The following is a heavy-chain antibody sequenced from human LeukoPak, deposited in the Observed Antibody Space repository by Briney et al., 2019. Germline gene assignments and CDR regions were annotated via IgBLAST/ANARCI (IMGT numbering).Heavy chain of an antibody. CDR2: IYYSGST. J-gene: IGHJ6*03. V-gene: IGHV4-59*01. CDR3: ASGSVDYDFWSGYYLYYYYMDV. CDR1: GGSISSYY. D-gene: IGHD3-3*01. Sequence: SETLSLTCTVSGGSISSYYWSWIRQPPGKGLEWIGYIYYSGSTNYNPSLKSRVTISVGTSKNQFSLKLSSVTAADTAVYYCASGSVDYDFWSGYYLYYYYMDVWGKGTTVTVSS.